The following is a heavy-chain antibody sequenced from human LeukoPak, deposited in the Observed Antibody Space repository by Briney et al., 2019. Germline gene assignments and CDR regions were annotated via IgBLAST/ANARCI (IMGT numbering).Heavy chain of an antibody. CDR2: ISSSGRTM. D-gene: IGHD2-2*01. CDR3: ARLYCSSPSCYPFDW. CDR1: GFTFSSYE. Sequence: GGSLRLSCAASGFTFSSYEMNWVRQAPGKGLEWVSYISSSGRTMYYADSLKGRFTTSRDNAKNSLYLQMNSLRAEDTAVYYCARLYCSSPSCYPFDWWGQGTLVTVSS. J-gene: IGHJ4*02. V-gene: IGHV3-48*03.